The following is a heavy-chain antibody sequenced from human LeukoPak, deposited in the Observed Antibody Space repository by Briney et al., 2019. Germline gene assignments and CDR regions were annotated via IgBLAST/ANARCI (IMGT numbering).Heavy chain of an antibody. J-gene: IGHJ4*02. CDR2: MSASSGNT. CDR3: ARTPPKGDIDY. V-gene: IGHV1-8*01. CDR1: GYTFTSYD. Sequence: GASVKVSCKASGYTFTSYDINWVRQATGQGLEWLGWMSASSGNTGYAQKFQGRVSMTRATSISTAYLELSSLTFVDTAVYYCARTPPKGDIDYWGQGTLVTVSS. D-gene: IGHD2-21*02.